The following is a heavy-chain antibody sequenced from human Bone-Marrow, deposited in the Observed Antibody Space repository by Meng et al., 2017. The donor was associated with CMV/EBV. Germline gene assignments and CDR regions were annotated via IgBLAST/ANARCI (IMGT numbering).Heavy chain of an antibody. CDR3: ARLDSGGYYYSPY. D-gene: IGHD3-22*01. CDR1: GYSFTTYW. V-gene: IGHV5-51*01. Sequence: GGSLRLSGKGSGYSFTTYWIGGVRQMPGKGLEWMGIIHPGDSDTRYSPSFQGQVTISADKSITTAYLQWSSLKASDTAMYYCARLDSGGYYYSPYWGQGTRVTGSS. J-gene: IGHJ4*02. CDR2: IHPGDSDT.